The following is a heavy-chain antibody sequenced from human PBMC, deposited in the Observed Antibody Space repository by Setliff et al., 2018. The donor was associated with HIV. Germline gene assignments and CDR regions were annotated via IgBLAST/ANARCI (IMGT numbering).Heavy chain of an antibody. Sequence: ASVKVSCKASGYTFTSYGISWVRQAPGLGLEWMGWISGYNGNTNYAQKFQDRVTLTTDASTGTVYMEVRRLRSDDTAVYFCAREGVAADDDEWYFFDHWGQGTLVTVSS. D-gene: IGHD6-13*01. V-gene: IGHV1-18*01. CDR3: AREGVAADDDEWYFFDH. J-gene: IGHJ4*02. CDR1: GYTFTSYG. CDR2: ISGYNGNT.